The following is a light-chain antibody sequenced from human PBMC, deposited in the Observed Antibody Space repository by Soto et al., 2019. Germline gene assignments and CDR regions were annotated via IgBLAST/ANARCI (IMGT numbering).Light chain of an antibody. CDR3: QQYGSSPRT. V-gene: IGKV3-20*01. CDR2: GAS. Sequence: EIVLTQSPATLSLSPGERATLSCRASQSIRSNYVAWYQQKPGRGPRLLIYGASSRATGIPARFSGSGSGTDFTLIISRLEPEDFAMYYCQQYGSSPRTFGQGTKVDIK. J-gene: IGKJ1*01. CDR1: QSIRSNY.